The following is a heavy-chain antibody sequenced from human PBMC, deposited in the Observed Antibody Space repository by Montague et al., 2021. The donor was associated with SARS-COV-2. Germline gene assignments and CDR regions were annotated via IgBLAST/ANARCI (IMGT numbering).Heavy chain of an antibody. J-gene: IGHJ4*02. CDR3: ARREYSYGWGD. CDR1: GAPISGSSDY. V-gene: IGHV4-39*01. Sequence: SETLSLTCTVTGAPISGSSDYWGWIRQSPGEGLEWIASVDYSGNTYYSPSLKSRLTISADTSKNQFSLKLNSVTAADTALYYCARREYSYGWGDWGQGTLVTVSS. D-gene: IGHD5-18*01. CDR2: VDYSGNT.